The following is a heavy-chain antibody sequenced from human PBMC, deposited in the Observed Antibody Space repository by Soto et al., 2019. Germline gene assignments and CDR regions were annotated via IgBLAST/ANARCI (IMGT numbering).Heavy chain of an antibody. V-gene: IGHV4-59*01. CDR1: GGSISSYY. CDR3: ASRASYDSSGYYCDY. CDR2: IYYSGST. J-gene: IGHJ4*02. D-gene: IGHD3-22*01. Sequence: PSETLSLTCTVSGGSISSYYWSWIRQPPGKGLEWIGYIYYSGSTNYNPSLKSRVTISVDTSKNQFSLKLSSVTAADTAVYYCASRASYDSSGYYCDYWGQGTLVTVSS.